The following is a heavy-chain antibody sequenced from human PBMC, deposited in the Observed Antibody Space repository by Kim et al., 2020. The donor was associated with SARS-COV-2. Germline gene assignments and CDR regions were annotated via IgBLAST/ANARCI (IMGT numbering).Heavy chain of an antibody. CDR2: IYYSGST. Sequence: SETLSLTCTVSGGSISSYYWSWIRQPPGKGLEWIGYIYYSGSTNYNPSLKSRVTISVDTSKNQFSLKLSSVTAADTAVYYCARNGGWPKITMVRGVISGPHWYFDLWGRGTLVTVSS. CDR1: GGSISSYY. CDR3: ARNGGWPKITMVRGVISGPHWYFDL. V-gene: IGHV4-59*01. D-gene: IGHD3-10*01. J-gene: IGHJ2*01.